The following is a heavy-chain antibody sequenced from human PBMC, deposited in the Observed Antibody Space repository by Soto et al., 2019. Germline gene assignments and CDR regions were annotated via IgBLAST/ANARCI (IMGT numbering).Heavy chain of an antibody. D-gene: IGHD2-15*01. CDR1: GGSLSGSY. J-gene: IGHJ4*02. CDR3: ASPGYCSDGTCYPDY. CDR2: IHHSGST. Sequence: QVQLQQGGAGLLKPSETLSLTCAVYGGSLSGSYWSWIRQPPGTGLEWIGEIHHSGSTYYNPSLKSRVTLSVDTSKNQFSLKLNSVTAADTAVYYCASPGYCSDGTCYPDYWGQGTLVTVSS. V-gene: IGHV4-34*01.